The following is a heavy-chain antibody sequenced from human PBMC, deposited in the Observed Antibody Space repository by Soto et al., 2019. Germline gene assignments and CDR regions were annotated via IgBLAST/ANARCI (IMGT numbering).Heavy chain of an antibody. CDR3: AREVWFGELSPFDY. J-gene: IGHJ4*02. CDR2: ISAYNGNT. Sequence: ASVKVSCKSSGYPFTHYCITWIRQAPGQGLEWMGWISAYNGNTNYAQKLQGRVTMTTDTSTSTAYMELRSLRSDDTAVYYCAREVWFGELSPFDYWGQGTLVTVSS. D-gene: IGHD3-10*01. CDR1: GYPFTHYC. V-gene: IGHV1-18*01.